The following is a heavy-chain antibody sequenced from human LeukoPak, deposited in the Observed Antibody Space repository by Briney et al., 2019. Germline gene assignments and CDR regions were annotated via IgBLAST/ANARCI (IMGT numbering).Heavy chain of an antibody. V-gene: IGHV3-30-3*01. D-gene: IGHD5-12*01. Sequence: GGSLRLSCAASGFTFSTHALHWVRQAPGKGLEWVAVISYDGTSKYYADSVKGRFSISRDDSINTLYLQMHSLKAEDTAVYYCARIDHSGRDAPTDYWGQGTLVTVSS. CDR1: GFTFSTHA. J-gene: IGHJ4*02. CDR3: ARIDHSGRDAPTDY. CDR2: ISYDGTSK.